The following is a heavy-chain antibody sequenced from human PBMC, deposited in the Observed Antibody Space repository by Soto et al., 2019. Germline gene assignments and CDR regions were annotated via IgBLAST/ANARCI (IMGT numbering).Heavy chain of an antibody. CDR1: GFTFSNYA. CDR3: AKVRYYDSTGYLYYFDY. CDR2: ITGSGDYT. J-gene: IGHJ4*02. D-gene: IGHD3-22*01. Sequence: EVQLLESGGGLVQPGGSLRLSCAASGFTFSNYAMSWVRQAPGKGLEWVSSITGSGDYTYYADSVKGRFTISRDNSKNTLYLQMNSLRAEDTAVYYCAKVRYYDSTGYLYYFDYWGQGTLVTVSS. V-gene: IGHV3-23*01.